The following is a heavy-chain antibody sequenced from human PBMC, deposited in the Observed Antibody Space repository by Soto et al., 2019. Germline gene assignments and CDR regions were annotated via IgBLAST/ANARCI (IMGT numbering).Heavy chain of an antibody. Sequence: GESLKISCRGSGYTFTNYWIGCVRQMPGKGLEWMGIIYPGDSDTKYNPSCQGQVTISADKSITTTYLQWSSLKASDTAIYYCAASIFYYGMDVWGQGTTVTVSS. CDR3: AASIFYYGMDV. CDR1: GYTFTNYW. CDR2: IYPGDSDT. V-gene: IGHV5-51*01. J-gene: IGHJ6*02.